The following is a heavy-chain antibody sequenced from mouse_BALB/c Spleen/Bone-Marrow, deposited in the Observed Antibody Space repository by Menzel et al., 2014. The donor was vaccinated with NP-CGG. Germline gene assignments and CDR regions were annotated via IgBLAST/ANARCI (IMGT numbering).Heavy chain of an antibody. CDR2: INPSTGYT. V-gene: IGHV1-7*01. Sequence: QVQLQQPGAELAKPGASVKMSCKASGYTFTSYWMHWVKQRPGQGLEWIGYINPSTGYTEYNQKFKDKATLTADKSSSTAYMQLSSLTFEDSAVYYCARSGGGYDGFAYWGQGTLVTVSA. CDR3: ARSGGGYDGFAY. D-gene: IGHD2-2*01. CDR1: GYTFTSYW. J-gene: IGHJ3*01.